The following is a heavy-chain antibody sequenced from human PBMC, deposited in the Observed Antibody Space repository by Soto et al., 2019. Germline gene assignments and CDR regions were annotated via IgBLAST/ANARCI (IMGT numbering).Heavy chain of an antibody. Sequence: ASVKVSCKASGYSFSDYDINWVRQATGLVLEGMGWMNPNTGNTRYAQKFQGRFTMTRDTSISTVYMELGSLTSEDTAVYYCARVKLATLTEFWGQGTTVTVSS. V-gene: IGHV1-8*01. CDR2: MNPNTGNT. CDR3: ARVKLATLTEF. D-gene: IGHD5-12*01. CDR1: GYSFSDYD. J-gene: IGHJ6*01.